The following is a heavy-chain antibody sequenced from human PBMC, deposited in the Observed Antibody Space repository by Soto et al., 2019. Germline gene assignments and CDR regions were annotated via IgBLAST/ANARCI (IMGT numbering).Heavy chain of an antibody. CDR1: GYTFTSYY. CDR2: INPSGGST. Sequence: QVQLVQSGAEVKKPGASVKVSCKASGYTFTSYYMHWVRQAPGQGLEWMGIINPSGGSTSYAQKFQGRVTMTRDTSTSTVYMELSSLRSEDTAVYYCAREELWFGVVYGMDVWGQGTTVTVSS. V-gene: IGHV1-46*03. J-gene: IGHJ6*02. D-gene: IGHD3-10*01. CDR3: AREELWFGVVYGMDV.